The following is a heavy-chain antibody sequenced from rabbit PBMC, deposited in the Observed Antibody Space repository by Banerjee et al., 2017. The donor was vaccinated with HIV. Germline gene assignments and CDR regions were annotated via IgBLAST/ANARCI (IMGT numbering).Heavy chain of an antibody. V-gene: IGHV1S45*01. J-gene: IGHJ6*01. CDR2: IDGVSSGRT. CDR3: ARDIISNTYYGDL. D-gene: IGHD3-1*01. Sequence: QQQLEESGGGLVQPEGSLTLTCTASGFSFSSSYWICWVRQAPGKGLEWIACIDGVSSGRTYYANWAKGRFTISKTSSTTVTLQMTSLTAADTATYFCARDIISNTYYGDLRGPGTLVTVS. CDR1: GFSFSSSYW.